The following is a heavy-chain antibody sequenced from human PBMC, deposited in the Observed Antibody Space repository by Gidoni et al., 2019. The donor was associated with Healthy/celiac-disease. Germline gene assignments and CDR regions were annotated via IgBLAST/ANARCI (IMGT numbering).Heavy chain of an antibody. J-gene: IGHJ4*02. CDR3: ASPALSD. CDR2: ISYDGSNK. V-gene: IGHV3-30-3*01. CDR1: GFTFSSSA. Sequence: QVQLVESGGGVVQPGRSLRLSCAASGFTFSSSAMHWVRQAPGKGLEWVAVISYDGSNKYYADSVKGRFTISRDNSKNPLYLQMNSLRAEDTAVYYCASPALSDWGQGTLVTVSS.